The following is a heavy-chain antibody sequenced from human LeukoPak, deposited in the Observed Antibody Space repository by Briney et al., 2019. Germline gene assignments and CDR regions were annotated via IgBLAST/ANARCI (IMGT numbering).Heavy chain of an antibody. D-gene: IGHD3-3*01. CDR3: ARDYDFWGGHYFDY. J-gene: IGHJ4*02. CDR1: GGSISSYY. CDR2: IYTSGST. Sequence: SETLSRTCTVSGGSISSYYWSWIRQPAGKGLEWIGRIYTSGSTNYNPSLKSRVTMSVDTSKNQFSLKLSTVTAADTAVYYCARDYDFWGGHYFDYWGQGTLVTVSS. V-gene: IGHV4-4*07.